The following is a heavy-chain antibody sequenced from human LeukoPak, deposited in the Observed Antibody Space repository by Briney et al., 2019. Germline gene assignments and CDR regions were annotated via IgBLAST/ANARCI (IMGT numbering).Heavy chain of an antibody. V-gene: IGHV2-70*11. D-gene: IGHD3-22*01. CDR1: GFSLSTSGMC. Sequence: SGPALVKPTQTLTLTCTFSGFSLSTSGMCVSRIRQPPGKALEWLARIDWDDDKYYSTSLKTRLTISKDTSKNQVVLTMTNMDPVDTATYYCARTYYYDSSGYYYDWFDPWGQGTLVTVSS. CDR2: IDWDDDK. J-gene: IGHJ5*02. CDR3: ARTYYYDSSGYYYDWFDP.